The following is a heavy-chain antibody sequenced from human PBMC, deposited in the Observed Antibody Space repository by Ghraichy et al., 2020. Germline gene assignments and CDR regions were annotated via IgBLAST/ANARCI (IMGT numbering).Heavy chain of an antibody. Sequence: SQTLSLTCTVSGGSISSGDYYWSWIRQPPGKGLEWIGYIYYSGSTYYNPSLKSRVTISVDTSKNQFSLKLSSVTAADTAVYYCARADFDILTGYRRGYWFDPWGQGTLVTVSS. J-gene: IGHJ5*02. CDR1: GGSISSGDYY. CDR3: ARADFDILTGYRRGYWFDP. CDR2: IYYSGST. D-gene: IGHD3-9*01. V-gene: IGHV4-30-4*01.